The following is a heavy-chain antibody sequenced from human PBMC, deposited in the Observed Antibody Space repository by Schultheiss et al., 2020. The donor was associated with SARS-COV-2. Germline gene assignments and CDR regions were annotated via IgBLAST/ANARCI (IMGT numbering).Heavy chain of an antibody. CDR1: GFTFSSYA. V-gene: IGHV3-64*01. CDR3: ASPGALLLSGFDY. D-gene: IGHD3-10*01. CDR2: ISSNGGST. Sequence: GGSLRLSCAASGFTFSSYAMHWVRQAPGKGLEYVSAISSNGGSTYYANSVKGRFTISRDNSKNTLYLQMNSLRAEDTAVYYCASPGALLLSGFDYWGQGTLVTVSS. J-gene: IGHJ4*02.